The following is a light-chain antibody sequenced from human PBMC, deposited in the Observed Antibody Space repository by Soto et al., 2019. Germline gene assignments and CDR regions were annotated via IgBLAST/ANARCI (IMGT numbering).Light chain of an antibody. Sequence: QSALTQPAFVSGSPGQSITISCTGTSSDVGGYNYVSWYQHPPGKAPKLMISEVSNRPSGVSNRFSGSKSGNTASLTISGLQAEDETDYYCFSYTSSGTYVFGTGTKLTVL. CDR1: SSDVGGYNY. CDR3: FSYTSSGTYV. CDR2: EVS. J-gene: IGLJ1*01. V-gene: IGLV2-14*01.